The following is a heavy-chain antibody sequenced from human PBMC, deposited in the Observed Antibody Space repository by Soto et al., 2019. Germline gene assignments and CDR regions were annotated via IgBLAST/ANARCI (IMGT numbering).Heavy chain of an antibody. CDR2: MNPNSGNT. CDR1: GYTFTGYD. J-gene: IGHJ4*02. D-gene: IGHD1-26*01. Sequence: QAQLVQSGAEVKKPGASVKVSCKASGYTFTGYDINRVRQATGQGLEGMGWMNPNSGNTGYAQNFQGRVTMTRDNSITTAYMELTSLRDDGSAVYYCAGEKVGTTGIDFGGQGTLVTVSS. CDR3: AGEKVGTTGIDF. V-gene: IGHV1-8*01.